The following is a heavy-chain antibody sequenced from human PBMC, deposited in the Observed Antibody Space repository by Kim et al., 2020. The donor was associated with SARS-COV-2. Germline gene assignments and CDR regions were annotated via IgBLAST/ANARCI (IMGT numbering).Heavy chain of an antibody. CDR2: ISYDGSNT. V-gene: IGHV3-33*05. CDR3: ARDRRNGSGGSCRLSRAFEI. D-gene: IGHD2-15*01. Sequence: GGSLRLSCAASGFTFSSYGMHWVRQAPGKGLEWVAVISYDGSNTYYADSVKGRFTISRDNSKNTLYLQMNSLRAEDTAVYYCARDRRNGSGGSCRLSRAFEIWGQGTMVTVSS. J-gene: IGHJ3*02. CDR1: GFTFSSYG.